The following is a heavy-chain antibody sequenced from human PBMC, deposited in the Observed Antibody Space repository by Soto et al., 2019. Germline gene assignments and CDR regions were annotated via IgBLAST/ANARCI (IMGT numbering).Heavy chain of an antibody. J-gene: IGHJ5*02. D-gene: IGHD3-10*01. CDR2: INPSGGST. CDR1: GYTFTSYY. Sequence: ASVKVSCKASGYTFTSYYMHWVRQAPGQGLEWMGIINPSGGSTSYAQKFQGRVTMTRDESTSTAYMELSSLRSEDTAVYYCARLPSGSHPFDPWGQGTLVTVSS. V-gene: IGHV1-46*01. CDR3: ARLPSGSHPFDP.